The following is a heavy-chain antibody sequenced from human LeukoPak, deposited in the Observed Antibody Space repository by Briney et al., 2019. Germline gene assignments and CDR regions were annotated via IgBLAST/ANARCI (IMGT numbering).Heavy chain of an antibody. CDR3: ARGTYWNYDSSDYSAFDY. CDR2: ISSSSSYI. CDR1: GFTFSSYS. V-gene: IGHV3-21*01. D-gene: IGHD3-22*01. Sequence: PGGSLRLSCAASGFTFSSYSMNWVRQAPGKGLEWVSSISSSSSYIYYADSVKGRFTISRDNAKNSLYLQMNSLRAEDTAVYYCARGTYWNYDSSDYSAFDYWGQGTLVTVSS. J-gene: IGHJ4*02.